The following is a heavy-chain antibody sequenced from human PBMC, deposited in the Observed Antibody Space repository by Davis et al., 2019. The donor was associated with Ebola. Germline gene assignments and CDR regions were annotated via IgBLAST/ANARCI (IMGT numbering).Heavy chain of an antibody. CDR3: ARALQIAARPALDY. Sequence: SLKISCAASGFTFDDYAMHWVRQAPGKGLEWVSGISWNSGSIGYADSVKGRFTISRDNAKNSLYLQMNSLRAEDTAVYYCARALQIAARPALDYWGQGTLVTVSS. V-gene: IGHV3-9*01. J-gene: IGHJ4*02. CDR1: GFTFDDYA. CDR2: ISWNSGSI. D-gene: IGHD6-6*01.